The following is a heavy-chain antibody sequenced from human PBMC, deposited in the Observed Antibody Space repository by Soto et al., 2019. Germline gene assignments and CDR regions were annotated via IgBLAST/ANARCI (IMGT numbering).Heavy chain of an antibody. CDR3: TRDSGIVLVPVTSMDV. J-gene: IGHJ6*02. Sequence: QVQLVESGGGVVQPERSLRLSCAASGFIFSTYAMHWVRQAPGKGLEWVALISYDGGNEYYADSVKGRFTISRDDSENTLYLQMIGLRPDDTAVYYCTRDSGIVLVPVTSMDVWGQGTTVTVSS. CDR2: ISYDGGNE. D-gene: IGHD2-2*01. V-gene: IGHV3-30-3*01. CDR1: GFIFSTYA.